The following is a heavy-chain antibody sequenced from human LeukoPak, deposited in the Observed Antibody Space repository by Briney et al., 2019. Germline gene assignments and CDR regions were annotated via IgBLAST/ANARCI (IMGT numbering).Heavy chain of an antibody. CDR1: GYTITDYY. CDR3: ARGSTDWYFDL. CDR2: MNPNSGNT. D-gene: IGHD2-8*02. V-gene: IGHV1-8*03. Sequence: GASVKVSCKASGYTITDYYLHWVRQAPGQGLEWMGWMNPNSGNTGYAQKFQGRVTITRNTSISTAYMELSSLRSEDTAVYYCARGSTDWYFDLWGRGTLVTVSS. J-gene: IGHJ2*01.